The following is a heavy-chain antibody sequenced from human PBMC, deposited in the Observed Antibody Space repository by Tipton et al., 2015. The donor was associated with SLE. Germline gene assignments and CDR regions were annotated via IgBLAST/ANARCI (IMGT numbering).Heavy chain of an antibody. CDR1: GSTFSNYD. CDR2: VNPNSGNT. V-gene: IGHV1-8*01. J-gene: IGHJ4*02. Sequence: QLVQSGAEVKKPGASVKVSCKASGSTFSNYDINWVRQATGQGLEWMGWVNPNSGNTGYAQRFQGRVTMTRDTSISTAYMELSSLRSEDTAVYYCARVRRSGGVCPSLGYWGQGTLVTVSS. CDR3: ARVRRSGGVCPSLGY. D-gene: IGHD2-8*02.